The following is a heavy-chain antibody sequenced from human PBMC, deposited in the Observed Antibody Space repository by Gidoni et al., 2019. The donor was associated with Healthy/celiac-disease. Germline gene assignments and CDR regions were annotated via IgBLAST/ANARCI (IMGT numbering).Heavy chain of an antibody. J-gene: IGHJ5*02. CDR2: IDPSDSNT. CDR3: AGATGGWFDP. CDR1: GYRFTSYW. Sequence: EVQRVQSGAEVKKSGAPLRISCKGSGYRFTSYWISRVRQMPGKGLEWMGRIDPSDSNTNYSPSFQGHVTISADKSISTAYLQWSSLKASDTAMYYCAGATGGWFDPWGQGTLVTVSS. D-gene: IGHD1-26*01. V-gene: IGHV5-10-1*03.